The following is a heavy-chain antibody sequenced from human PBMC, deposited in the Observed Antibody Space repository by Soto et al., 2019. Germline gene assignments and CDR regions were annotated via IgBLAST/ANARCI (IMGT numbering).Heavy chain of an antibody. CDR2: ISYDGSNK. D-gene: IGHD4-17*01. J-gene: IGHJ4*02. CDR1: GFTFSSYV. CDR3: AREFGITVTPSFDY. Sequence: QVQLVESGGGVVQPGRSLRLSCAASGFTFSSYVMHWVRQAPGKGLEWVAVISYDGSNKYHADSVKGRFTISRDNSKNTLYLQLNSLRAEDTAVYYCAREFGITVTPSFDYWGQGTLVTVSS. V-gene: IGHV3-30-3*01.